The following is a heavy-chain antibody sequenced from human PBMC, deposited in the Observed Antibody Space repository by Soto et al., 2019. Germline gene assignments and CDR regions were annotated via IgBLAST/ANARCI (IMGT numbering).Heavy chain of an antibody. Sequence: SVKVSCKASGGTFSSYAISWVRQAPGQGLEWMGGIIPIFGTANYAQKFQGRVTITADESTSTAYMELSSLRSEDTAVYYCARDLPPDFWSGYYTGGMDVGGQGTTVTVSS. CDR3: ARDLPPDFWSGYYTGGMDV. J-gene: IGHJ6*02. V-gene: IGHV1-69*13. CDR1: GGTFSSYA. CDR2: IIPIFGTA. D-gene: IGHD3-3*01.